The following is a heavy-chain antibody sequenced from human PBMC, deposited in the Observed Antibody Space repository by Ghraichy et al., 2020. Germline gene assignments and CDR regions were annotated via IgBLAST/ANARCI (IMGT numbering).Heavy chain of an antibody. J-gene: IGHJ4*02. Sequence: GSLRLSCAASGFTFSSYGMHWVRQAPGKGLEWVAFIRYDGSNKYYADSVKGRFTISRDNSKNTLYLQMNSLRAEDTAVYYCAKDISTGYTYGFGDYWGQGTLVTVSS. CDR1: GFTFSSYG. V-gene: IGHV3-30*02. CDR2: IRYDGSNK. D-gene: IGHD5-18*01. CDR3: AKDISTGYTYGFGDY.